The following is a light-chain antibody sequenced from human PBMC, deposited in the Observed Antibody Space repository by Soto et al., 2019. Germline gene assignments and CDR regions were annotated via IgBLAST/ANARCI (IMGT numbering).Light chain of an antibody. Sequence: DIQMTQSPSTLSGSVGDRVTITGRASQTISSWLAWYQQKPGKDPKLLIYKASTLKSGVTSRFSGSGSGTEFTLTISSLQPDDFATYYCQHYNSYSEAVGQGTQVEI. CDR2: KAS. CDR1: QTISSW. V-gene: IGKV1-5*03. J-gene: IGKJ1*01. CDR3: QHYNSYSEA.